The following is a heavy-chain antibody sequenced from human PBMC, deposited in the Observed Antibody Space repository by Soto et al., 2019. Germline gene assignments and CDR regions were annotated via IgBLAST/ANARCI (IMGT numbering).Heavy chain of an antibody. CDR1: GGSISSYY. J-gene: IGHJ4*02. CDR3: ARGSLGTGFDY. D-gene: IGHD3-16*01. CDR2: IYYSGST. Sequence: NPSETLSLTCTVSGGSISSYYWSWIRQPPGKGLEWIGYIYYSGSTNYNPSLKGRVTISVDTSKNQFSLKLSSVTAADTAVYYCARGSLGTGFDYWGQGTLVTVSS. V-gene: IGHV4-59*01.